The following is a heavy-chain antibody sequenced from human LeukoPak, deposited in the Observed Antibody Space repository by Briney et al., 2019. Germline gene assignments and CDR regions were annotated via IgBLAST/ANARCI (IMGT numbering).Heavy chain of an antibody. V-gene: IGHV3-21*01. J-gene: IGHJ4*02. CDR1: GFTLRSYS. CDR2: ISSSSSYI. CDR3: ARDSLKIGSVAGKIFDS. D-gene: IGHD6-19*01. Sequence: PGGSLRLSCAASGFTLRSYSMNWVRQAPGKGLEWVSSISSSSSYIYYADSVKGRFTISRDNAQNSLYLQLNSLRAEDTAVYYCARDSLKIGSVAGKIFDSWGQGTLITVSS.